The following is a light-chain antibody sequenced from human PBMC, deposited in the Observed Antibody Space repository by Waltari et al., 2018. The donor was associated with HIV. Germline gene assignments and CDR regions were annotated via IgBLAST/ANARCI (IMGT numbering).Light chain of an antibody. J-gene: IGKJ3*01. CDR2: GAS. V-gene: IGKV3-20*01. CDR1: QSVSSTY. CDR3: QQYGSSPPFT. Sequence: EIVLTQSPGTLSLSPGERATLSCRASQSVSSTYLAWYQQKPGQAPRLLIYGASSMATGIPDRFSGSGSGTDFTLTISRLEPEDFAVYYCQQYGSSPPFTFGPGTKVDFK.